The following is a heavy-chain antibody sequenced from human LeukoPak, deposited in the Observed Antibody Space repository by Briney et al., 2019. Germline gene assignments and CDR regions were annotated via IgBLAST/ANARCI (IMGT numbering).Heavy chain of an antibody. V-gene: IGHV3-66*02. CDR1: GFTVSSNY. Sequence: GGSLRLSCAASGFTVSSNYMSWVRQAPGKGLEWVSFIYSGGSTYYADSVKGRFTISRDNSKNTLYLQMNSLRAEDTAVYYCARAYDSSGYYYHHDGFDIWGQGTMVTVSS. J-gene: IGHJ3*02. CDR2: IYSGGST. CDR3: ARAYDSSGYYYHHDGFDI. D-gene: IGHD3-22*01.